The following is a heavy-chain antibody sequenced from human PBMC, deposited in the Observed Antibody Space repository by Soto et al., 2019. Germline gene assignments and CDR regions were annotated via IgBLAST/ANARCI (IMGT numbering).Heavy chain of an antibody. V-gene: IGHV3-30*18. CDR1: GFTFSSYG. CDR3: NKDRMGAWVRGYFEY. D-gene: IGHD3-10*01. J-gene: IGHJ4*02. Sequence: QVQLVASGGGVVQPGRSLRLSCAASGFTFSSYGMHWVRQAPGKGLEWVAVIIYDGSTKYYADSVKGRFTISRDNSKSTLYLQRNSLRDEDTAVYYCNKDRMGAWVRGYFEYWGQGTLVTVSS. CDR2: IIYDGSTK.